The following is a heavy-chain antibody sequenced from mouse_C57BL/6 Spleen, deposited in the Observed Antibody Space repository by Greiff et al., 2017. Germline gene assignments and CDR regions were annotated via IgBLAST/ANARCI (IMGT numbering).Heavy chain of an antibody. CDR2: INPYNGGT. Sequence: EVQLQQPGPVLVKPGASVKMSCKASGYTFTDYYMNWVKQSHGKSLEWIGVINPYNGGTSYNQKFKGKATLTVDKSSSTAYMELNSLTSEDSAVYYGARSLYYGSSYLDYWGQGTTLTVSS. CDR1: GYTFTDYY. V-gene: IGHV1-19*01. D-gene: IGHD1-1*01. CDR3: ARSLYYGSSYLDY. J-gene: IGHJ2*01.